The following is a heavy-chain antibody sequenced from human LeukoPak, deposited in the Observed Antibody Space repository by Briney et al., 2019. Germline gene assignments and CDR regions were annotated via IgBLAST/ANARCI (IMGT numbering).Heavy chain of an antibody. D-gene: IGHD2-15*01. CDR3: ARDFSGGGSTRDNWSDP. V-gene: IGHV3-30*03. Sequence: GGSLRLSCSASGFTFSSYGMHWVRQAPGKGLEWVAVISYDGSNKYYADSVKGRFTISRDNSKNTLYLQMNSLRAEDTAVYYCARDFSGGGSTRDNWSDPWGQGTLVTVSS. J-gene: IGHJ5*02. CDR2: ISYDGSNK. CDR1: GFTFSSYG.